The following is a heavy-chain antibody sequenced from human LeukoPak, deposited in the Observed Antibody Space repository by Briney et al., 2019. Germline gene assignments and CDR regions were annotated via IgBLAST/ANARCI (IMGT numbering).Heavy chain of an antibody. J-gene: IGHJ6*03. CDR2: ISHDGSNK. D-gene: IGHD3-22*01. V-gene: IGHV3-30*04. CDR3: ARSPFDYDSSGRYYYYYMDV. Sequence: TGGSLRLSCAASGFTFSTYAMHWVRQAPGKGLEWVAVISHDGSNKYYADSVKGRFTISRDNSKNTLYLQMNSLRAEDTAVYYCARSPFDYDSSGRYYYYYMDVWGKGTTVTVSS. CDR1: GFTFSTYA.